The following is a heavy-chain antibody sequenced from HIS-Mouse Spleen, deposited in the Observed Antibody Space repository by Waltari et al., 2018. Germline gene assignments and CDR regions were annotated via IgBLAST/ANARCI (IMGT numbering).Heavy chain of an antibody. V-gene: IGHV3-7*01. CDR3: ARDNWDAFDI. CDR2: IKQDRSDK. CDR1: GFTFSSFW. D-gene: IGHD1-20*01. Sequence: EVQLVESGGGLVQPGGSLRLSCADSGFTFSSFWMSWVCQAPGKGLEGVANIKQDRSDKYYVDSVKGRFTISRDNAKNSLYLQMNSLRAEDTAVYYCARDNWDAFDIWGQGTMVTVSS. J-gene: IGHJ3*02.